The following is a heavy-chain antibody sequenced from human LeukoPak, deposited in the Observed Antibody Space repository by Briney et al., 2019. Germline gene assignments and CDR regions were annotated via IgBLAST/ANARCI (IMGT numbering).Heavy chain of an antibody. V-gene: IGHV1-8*01. CDR3: ARGLAMVVAATRYNWFDP. Sequence: GASVKVSCKASGYTFTSYDINWVRQATGQGLEWMGWMNPNSGNTGYAQKFQGRVTMTRNTSISTAYMELSSLTSEDTAVYYCARGLAMVVAATRYNWFDPWGQGTLVTVSS. D-gene: IGHD2-15*01. CDR1: GYTFTSYD. CDR2: MNPNSGNT. J-gene: IGHJ5*02.